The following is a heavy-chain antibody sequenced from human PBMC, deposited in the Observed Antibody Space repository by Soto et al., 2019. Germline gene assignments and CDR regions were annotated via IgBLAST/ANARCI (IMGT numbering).Heavy chain of an antibody. CDR1: GYTFTKYV. J-gene: IGHJ4*02. V-gene: IGHV1-3*01. D-gene: IGHD5-18*01. Sequence: ASVKVSCKASGYTFTKYVIHWVRQAPGQRLEWMGWINAGNGNTKYSQKFQGRAIITRDTSARTAYMELSSMRAEDTAVYYCARVDTAMGNDYWGQGTLVTVSS. CDR2: INAGNGNT. CDR3: ARVDTAMGNDY.